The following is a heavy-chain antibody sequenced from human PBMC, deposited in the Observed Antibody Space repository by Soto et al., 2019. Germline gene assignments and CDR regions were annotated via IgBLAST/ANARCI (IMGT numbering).Heavy chain of an antibody. Sequence: SETLSLTCTVSGGSISSSSYYWGWIRQPPGKGLEWIGSIYYSGSTYYNPSLKSRVTISVDTSKNQFSLKLSSVTAADTAVYYCARLLEDCGGDCYYFDYWGQGTLVTVSS. CDR1: GGSISSSSYY. CDR3: ARLLEDCGGDCYYFDY. D-gene: IGHD2-21*02. J-gene: IGHJ4*02. CDR2: IYYSGST. V-gene: IGHV4-39*01.